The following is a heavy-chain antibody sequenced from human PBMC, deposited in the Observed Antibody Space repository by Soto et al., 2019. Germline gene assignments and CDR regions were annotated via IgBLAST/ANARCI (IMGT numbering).Heavy chain of an antibody. D-gene: IGHD3-22*01. J-gene: IGHJ4*02. CDR3: ARDSRRYYYDSSGYYYGY. CDR2: INHSGST. CDR1: GGSFSGYY. Sequence: PSETLSLTCAVYGGSFSGYYWTWIRQPPGKGLEWIGEINHSGSTNYNPSLKSRVTMSVDTSKNQFSLKLSSVTAADTAVYYCARDSRRYYYDSSGYYYGYWGQGTLVTVS. V-gene: IGHV4-34*01.